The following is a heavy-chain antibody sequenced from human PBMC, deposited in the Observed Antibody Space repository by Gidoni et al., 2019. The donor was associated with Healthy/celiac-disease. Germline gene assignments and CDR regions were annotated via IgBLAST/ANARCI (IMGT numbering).Heavy chain of an antibody. CDR3: ARGDAALRGVIAHNWFDP. CDR1: GYSFTSYD. CDR2: MKPNSGNT. D-gene: IGHD3-10*01. V-gene: IGHV1-8*01. Sequence: QVQLVQSGAEVKKPGASVKVSCKSSGYSFTSYDIHWVRQATGQGLEWMGWMKPNSGNTGYAQKFQGRVTMTRNTSISTAYMELSSLRSEDTAVYYCARGDAALRGVIAHNWFDPWGQGTLVTVSS. J-gene: IGHJ5*02.